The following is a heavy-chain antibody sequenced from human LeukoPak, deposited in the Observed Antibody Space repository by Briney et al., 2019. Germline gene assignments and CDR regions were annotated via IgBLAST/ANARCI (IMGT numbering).Heavy chain of an antibody. CDR3: ARNNGMDV. J-gene: IGHJ6*02. CDR1: GFALSSHW. CDR2: VNRDGSET. V-gene: IGHV3-7*03. Sequence: GGSLRLSCAASGFALSSHWMTWVRQVPGRGPEWVTNVNRDGSETYYLDSVKGRFTISKANANNSLYLQMNSLRDEDTALYHCARNNGMDVWGQGTTVIVSS.